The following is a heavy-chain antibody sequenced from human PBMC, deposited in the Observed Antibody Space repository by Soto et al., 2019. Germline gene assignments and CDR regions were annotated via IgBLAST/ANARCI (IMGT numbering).Heavy chain of an antibody. V-gene: IGHV3-72*01. CDR3: ARRRSNLTQHFDY. J-gene: IGHJ4*02. CDR2: IRTTSNSNTT. Sequence: EVQLVESGGGLVQPGGSLRLSCAASGFTFSDHTMDWVRQVPGKGLEWVGCIRTTSNSNTTEYAASVRGRFTISRDDAKNSLFLQMNSLKTEDAAVYYCARRRSNLTQHFDYWGQGTQVTVSS. CDR1: GFTFSDHT.